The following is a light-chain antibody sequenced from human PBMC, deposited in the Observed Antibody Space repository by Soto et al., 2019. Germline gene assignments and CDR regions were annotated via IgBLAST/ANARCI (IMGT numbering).Light chain of an antibody. CDR2: EVS. CDR1: STDVGGYNY. CDR3: GSYTSTDTPFV. J-gene: IGLJ1*01. Sequence: QSVLAQPSSVSGSPGQSITISCTGTSTDVGGYNYVSWYQHHPGKGPKLIIYEVSNRPAGVSDRFSGSKSGNKASLIISKLGADDDSEYYCGSYTSTDTPFVFGPGTKVTVL. V-gene: IGLV2-14*01.